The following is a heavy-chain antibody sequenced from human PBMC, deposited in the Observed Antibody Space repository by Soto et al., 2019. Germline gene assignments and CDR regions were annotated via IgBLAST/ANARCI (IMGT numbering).Heavy chain of an antibody. Sequence: QVQLQESAPGLVKPSQTLSLTCTVSGRSISSGGYYWRWIRQHPGKGLEWIGYIYYSGSTYYNPSLKCRVTISVDSSKNQFSLKLSSVTGADTAVYYCARVAYCSGGSCYFNWFDPWGQGTLVTVSS. CDR2: IYYSGST. CDR3: ARVAYCSGGSCYFNWFDP. J-gene: IGHJ5*02. V-gene: IGHV4-31*03. D-gene: IGHD2-15*01. CDR1: GRSISSGGYY.